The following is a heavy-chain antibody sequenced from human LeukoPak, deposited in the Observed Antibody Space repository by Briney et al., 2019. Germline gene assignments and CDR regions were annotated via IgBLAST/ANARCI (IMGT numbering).Heavy chain of an antibody. J-gene: IGHJ5*02. V-gene: IGHV4-38-2*02. CDR2: IYHSGST. D-gene: IGHD3-10*01. CDR1: GYSISSGYY. Sequence: SETLSLTCTVSGYSISSGYYWGWIRQPPGKGLEWIGSIYHSGSTYYNPSLKSRVTISVDTSKNQFSLKLSSVTAADTAVYYCARGLLVYYGSGSYYTPGWFDPWGQGTLVTVSS. CDR3: ARGLLVYYGSGSYYTPGWFDP.